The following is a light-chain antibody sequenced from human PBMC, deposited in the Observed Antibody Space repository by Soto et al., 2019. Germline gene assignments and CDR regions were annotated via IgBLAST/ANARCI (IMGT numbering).Light chain of an antibody. CDR2: DAS. CDR1: QSVSSY. CDR3: QQYSNGPRLYT. Sequence: EIVMTQSPATLYVSPGETATLSCRASQSVSSYLAWYQQKPGQAPRLLIYDASTRATGIPAKFSGSGSGTDFTLTISSLEPEDFAIYYCQQYSNGPRLYTFGQGTTVEIK. V-gene: IGKV3-15*01. J-gene: IGKJ2*01.